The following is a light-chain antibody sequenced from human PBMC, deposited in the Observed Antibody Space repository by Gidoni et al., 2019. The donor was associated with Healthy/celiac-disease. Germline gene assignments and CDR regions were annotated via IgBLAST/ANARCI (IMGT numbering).Light chain of an antibody. Sequence: QSALTQPASVSGSPGQSITISCTGTSSDVGSYNLVSWYQQHPSKAPKLMSYEGSKRPSGVSNLFSGSKSGNTASLTSSGLQAEDEADYYCCSYAGSSTYVFGTGTKVTVL. V-gene: IGLV2-23*01. J-gene: IGLJ1*01. CDR3: CSYAGSSTYV. CDR1: SSDVGSYNL. CDR2: EGS.